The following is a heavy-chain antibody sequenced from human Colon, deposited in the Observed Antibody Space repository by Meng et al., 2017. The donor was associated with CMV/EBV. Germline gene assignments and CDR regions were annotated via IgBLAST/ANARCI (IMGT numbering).Heavy chain of an antibody. J-gene: IGHJ4*02. CDR2: IFRSGAT. Sequence: DSISAGGYYWSWIRQHPGKGLEWIGYIFRSGATRKNPSRNSRVIISVDTSKNQFSLKLTPVTAADTAVYFCARGALGSCTGSSCYSWGQGTLVTVSS. CDR3: ARGALGSCTGSSCYS. D-gene: IGHD6-19*01. CDR1: DSISAGGYY. V-gene: IGHV4-31*02.